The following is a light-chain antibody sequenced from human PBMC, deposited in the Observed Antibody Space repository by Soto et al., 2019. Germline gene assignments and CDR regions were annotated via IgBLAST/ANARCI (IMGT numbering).Light chain of an antibody. CDR1: QSVSRR. Sequence: EVVLTQSPGTLSLSPGGRATLSCRASQSVSRRVAWYQQRPGQSPRLLISGASMRASGVPVRFIGSGSGTDFTLTSTRLEPEDFAVYYCQQYGGSPITFGLGTRLEIK. CDR2: GAS. V-gene: IGKV3-20*01. J-gene: IGKJ5*01. CDR3: QQYGGSPIT.